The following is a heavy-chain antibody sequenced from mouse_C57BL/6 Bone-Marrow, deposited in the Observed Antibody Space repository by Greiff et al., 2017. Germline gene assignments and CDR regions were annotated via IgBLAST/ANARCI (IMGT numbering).Heavy chain of an antibody. D-gene: IGHD1-1*01. CDR3: TSRGDYCGSGYWYCDV. J-gene: IGHJ1*03. CDR2: IYPGNSDT. CDR1: GYTFTSYW. V-gene: IGHV1-5*01. Sequence: VQLQQSGTVLARPGASVKMSCKTSGYTFTSYWMHWVKQRPGQGLEWIGAIYPGNSDTSYNQKFKGKAKLTAVTSASTAYMELSSLTNEDSAFYYCTSRGDYCGSGYWYCDVWGTGTTVTVSS.